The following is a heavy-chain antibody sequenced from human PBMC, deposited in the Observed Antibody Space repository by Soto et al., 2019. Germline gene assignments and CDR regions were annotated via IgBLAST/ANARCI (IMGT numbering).Heavy chain of an antibody. CDR1: GFTFSSYA. D-gene: IGHD6-19*01. CDR2: ISGSGGSA. V-gene: IGHV3-23*01. J-gene: IGHJ4*02. Sequence: EVPLLESGGGLVQPGGSLRLSCAASGFTFSSYAMNWVRQAPGKGLEWVSVISGSGGSAYYADSVKGRFTISRDNSKNTLYLQMTSLRAEDTAVYYCASRSSGWYFDYWGQGTLVTVSS. CDR3: ASRSSGWYFDY.